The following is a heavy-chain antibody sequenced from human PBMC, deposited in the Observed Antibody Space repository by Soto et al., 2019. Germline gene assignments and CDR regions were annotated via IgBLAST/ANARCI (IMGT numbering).Heavy chain of an antibody. Sequence: QLQLQESGPGLVKPSETLSLTCTVSGGSISSSSYYWGWIRQPPGKGLEGIGSIYYSGSTYYNPSLKSLVTISRDTSKNQFNLKLSSGTGADPAVYCSARRQWVVQVDYWGQGTLVTVSS. V-gene: IGHV4-39*01. CDR2: IYYSGST. CDR1: GGSISSSSYY. J-gene: IGHJ4*02. CDR3: ARRQWVVQVDY. D-gene: IGHD6-19*01.